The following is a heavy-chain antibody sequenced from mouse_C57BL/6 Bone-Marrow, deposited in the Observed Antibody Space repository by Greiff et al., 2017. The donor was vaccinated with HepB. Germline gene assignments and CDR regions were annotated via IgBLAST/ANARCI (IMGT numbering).Heavy chain of an antibody. V-gene: IGHV1-69*01. CDR1: GYTFTSYW. J-gene: IGHJ4*01. Sequence: VKLQQPGAELVMPGASVKLSCKASGYTFTSYWMHWVKQRPGQGLEWIGEIDPSDSYTNYNQKFKGKSTLTVDKSSSTAYMQLSSLTSEDSAVYYCARFRRGYAMDYWGQGTSVTVSS. CDR3: ARFRRGYAMDY. CDR2: IDPSDSYT.